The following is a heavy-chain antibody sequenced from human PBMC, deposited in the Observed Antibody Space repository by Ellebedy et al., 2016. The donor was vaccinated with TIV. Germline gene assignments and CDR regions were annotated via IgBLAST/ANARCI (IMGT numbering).Heavy chain of an antibody. J-gene: IGHJ5*02. V-gene: IGHV3-48*03. CDR2: ISSSGNTI. D-gene: IGHD3-10*01. Sequence: PGGSLRLSCAASEFTFTTYEMNWVRQAPGKGLEWLSYISSSGNTIYYAHSVQGRFTVSRDNAKNSLYLQMNSLRAEDTAVYYCARGDILLWFGERTHNWSDPWGQGTLVTVSS. CDR1: EFTFTTYE. CDR3: ARGDILLWFGERTHNWSDP.